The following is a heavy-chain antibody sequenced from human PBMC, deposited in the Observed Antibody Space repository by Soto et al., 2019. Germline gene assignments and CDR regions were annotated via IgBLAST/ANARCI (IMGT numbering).Heavy chain of an antibody. Sequence: GESVKISCKGSGYNFAGYWIAWVRQMPGKGLELMGIIYPSDSDTRYRPSFQGQVTISADKSLSSAYLQWSSLRASDTAMYYCARGGVSTRTFDYWGQGTPVTVSS. CDR3: ARGGVSTRTFDY. CDR2: IYPSDSDT. J-gene: IGHJ4*02. D-gene: IGHD3-3*01. CDR1: GYNFAGYW. V-gene: IGHV5-51*01.